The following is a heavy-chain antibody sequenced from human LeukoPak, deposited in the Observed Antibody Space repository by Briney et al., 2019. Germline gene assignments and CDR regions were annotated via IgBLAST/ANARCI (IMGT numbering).Heavy chain of an antibody. D-gene: IGHD3-10*01. CDR1: GFTLSSYA. V-gene: IGHV3-48*04. CDR3: ASWLGLYGSGSYAFDY. J-gene: IGHJ4*02. Sequence: AGGSLRLSCAASGFTLSSYAMSWVRQAPGKGLEWVSYISSSGSTIYYADSVKGRFTISRDNAKNSLYLQMNSLRAEDTAVYYCASWLGLYGSGSYAFDYWGQGTLVTVSS. CDR2: ISSSGSTI.